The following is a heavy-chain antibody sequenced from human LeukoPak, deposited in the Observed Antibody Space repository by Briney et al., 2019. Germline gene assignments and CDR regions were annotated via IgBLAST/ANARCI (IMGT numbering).Heavy chain of an antibody. V-gene: IGHV1-18*01. CDR3: TRANSVVGGYPPYYYYGMDV. Sequence: ASVKVFCKASGYTFTSFGISWVRQAPGQGLEWMGWSSAYNGNTNYAQKFQGRVTMTTDTSTSTAYMEVRSLRSDDTAVYYCTRANSVVGGYPPYYYYGMDVWGQGTTVTVSS. CDR2: SSAYNGNT. CDR1: GYTFTSFG. J-gene: IGHJ6*02. D-gene: IGHD3-16*01.